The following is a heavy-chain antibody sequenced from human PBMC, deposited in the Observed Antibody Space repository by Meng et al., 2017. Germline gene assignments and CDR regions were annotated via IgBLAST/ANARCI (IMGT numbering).Heavy chain of an antibody. V-gene: IGHV4-31*01. CDR3: ARVTSSYYFDY. D-gene: IGHD2/OR15-2a*01. J-gene: IGHJ4*02. CDR2: IYYSGST. Sequence: QVQLQGAGPGMVKPSQNLSLTCTVSGGSISSGGYYWSWLRQHPGKGLEWIGYIYYSGSTYYNPSLKSLVTISVDTSKNQFSLKLSSVTAADTAVYYCARVTSSYYFDYWGQGTLVTVSS. CDR1: GGSISSGGYY.